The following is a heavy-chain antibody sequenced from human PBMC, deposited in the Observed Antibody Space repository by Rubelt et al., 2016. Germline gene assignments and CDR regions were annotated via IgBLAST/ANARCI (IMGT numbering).Heavy chain of an antibody. Sequence: QLQLQESGPGLVKPSETLALTCIVSGGSISSSSYYWDWIRQTPGKGLEWIGSLYYSGSTYYSPSLKSRVTISVDKSKNQFSLNLTSVTAADTAVYYGARCSGSYYYYAMDVWGQGTTVTVSS. D-gene: IGHD1-26*01. CDR1: GGSISSSSYY. CDR2: LYYSGST. J-gene: IGHJ6*02. V-gene: IGHV4-39*01. CDR3: ARCSGSYYYYAMDV.